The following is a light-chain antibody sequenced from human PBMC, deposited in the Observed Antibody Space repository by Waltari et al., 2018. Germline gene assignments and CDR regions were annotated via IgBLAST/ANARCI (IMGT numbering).Light chain of an antibody. CDR2: GAS. V-gene: IGKV3D-20*02. J-gene: IGKJ3*01. CDR1: QSVFSAS. Sequence: EIVLTQSPGTLSLSPGDRATLSFRASQSVFSASFAWYQQKPGQAPRLLIYGASRRATGIPARFSGSGSGTDFTLTISSLEPEDFAVYYCQHRDHWPPDATFGPGTKVDI. CDR3: QHRDHWPPDAT.